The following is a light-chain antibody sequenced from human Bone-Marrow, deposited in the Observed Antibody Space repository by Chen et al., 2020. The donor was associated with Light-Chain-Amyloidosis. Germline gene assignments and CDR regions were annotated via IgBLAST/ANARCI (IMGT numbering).Light chain of an antibody. V-gene: IGLV2-11*01. CDR2: DVS. CDR1: SSDVGGYNY. J-gene: IGLJ2*01. CDR3: CSYAGSYTFHVV. Sequence: QSALTQPRSVSGSPGQSVTISCTGTSSDVGGYNYVSWYQQHPGKAPKLMIYDVSKRPSGVPDRCSGSKSGNTASLTISGLQAEDEADYYCCSYAGSYTFHVVFGGGTKLTVL.